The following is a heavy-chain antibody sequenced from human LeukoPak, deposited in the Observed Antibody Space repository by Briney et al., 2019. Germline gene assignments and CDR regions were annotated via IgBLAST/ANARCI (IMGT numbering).Heavy chain of an antibody. V-gene: IGHV3-11*03. CDR1: GIPFSDYY. J-gene: IGHJ4*02. CDR3: AAGTAADF. D-gene: IGHD6-13*01. CDR2: ISSSSSYT. Sequence: GGSLRLSCAVSGIPFSDYYMNWIRKAPGKGLEWISYISSSSSYTDYADSVKGRFTISRDNAKSALYLQMHSLRLEDTAVYCCAAGTAADFWGQGTLVTVSS.